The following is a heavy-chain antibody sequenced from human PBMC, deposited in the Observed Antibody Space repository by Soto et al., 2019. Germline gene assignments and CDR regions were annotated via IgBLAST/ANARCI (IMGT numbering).Heavy chain of an antibody. D-gene: IGHD4-17*01. CDR3: ARGAHDYGGNRWHYFEY. CDR2: IFYSGST. J-gene: IGHJ4*02. Sequence: QVQLQESGPGLVKPSETLSLTCTVSGGSVSSGSYYWTWIRQPPGKGLEWIGYIFYSGSTNYNPPLKSRVTISVGTSKNQFSLKLTSVTAADTAVYYFARGAHDYGGNRWHYFEYWGQGTLVTVSS. CDR1: GGSVSSGSYY. V-gene: IGHV4-61*01.